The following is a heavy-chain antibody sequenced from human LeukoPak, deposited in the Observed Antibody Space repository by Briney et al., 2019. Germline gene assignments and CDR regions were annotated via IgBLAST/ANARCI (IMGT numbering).Heavy chain of an antibody. J-gene: IGHJ3*02. D-gene: IGHD3-16*01. CDR3: AKVGLVKAFDI. CDR1: GFTFDDYA. CDR2: ISGDGGST. V-gene: IGHV3-43*02. Sequence: GGSLRLSCAASGFTFDDYAMHWVRQAPGKGLEWVSLISGDGGSTYYADSVKGRFTISRDNSKNTLYLQMNSLRAEDTAVYYCAKVGLVKAFDIWGQGTMVTVSS.